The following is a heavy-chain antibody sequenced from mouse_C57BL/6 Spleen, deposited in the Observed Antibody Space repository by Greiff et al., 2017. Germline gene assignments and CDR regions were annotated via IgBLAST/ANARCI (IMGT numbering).Heavy chain of an antibody. CDR2: ISGGGGNT. V-gene: IGHV5-9*01. D-gene: IGHD2-3*01. Sequence: EVKLQESGGGLVKPGGSLKLSCAASGFTFSSYTMSWVRQTPEKRLEWVATISGGGGNTYYPDSVKGRFTISRDNAKNTLYLQMSSLRSEDTALYYCARHVGGYYGRSAMDYWGQGTSVTVSS. CDR3: ARHVGGYYGRSAMDY. CDR1: GFTFSSYT. J-gene: IGHJ4*01.